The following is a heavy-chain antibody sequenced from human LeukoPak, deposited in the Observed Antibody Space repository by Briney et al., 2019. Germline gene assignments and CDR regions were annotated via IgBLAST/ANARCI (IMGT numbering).Heavy chain of an antibody. Sequence: KPGGSLRLSCAASGFTFSSYSMNWVRQAPGKGLEWVSSISSSSSYIYYADSVKGRFTISRDNAKTSLYLQMNSLRAEDTAVYYCARALAVAGTKTGTSIDYWGQGTLVTVSS. CDR1: GFTFSSYS. CDR2: ISSSSSYI. D-gene: IGHD6-19*01. V-gene: IGHV3-21*01. J-gene: IGHJ4*02. CDR3: ARALAVAGTKTGTSIDY.